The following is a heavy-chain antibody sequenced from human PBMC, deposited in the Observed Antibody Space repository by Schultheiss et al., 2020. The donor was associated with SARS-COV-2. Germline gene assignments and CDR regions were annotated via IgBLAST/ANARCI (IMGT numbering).Heavy chain of an antibody. D-gene: IGHD1-26*01. J-gene: IGHJ4*02. CDR2: IYWDDDK. Sequence: SGPTLVKPTQTLTLTCTFSGFSLSTGGMRVTWIRQPPGKALEWLALIYWDDDKYYSTSLKTRLTISKDTSKNQVVLTMTNMDPVDTATYYCARMMGWEFDYWGQGTLVTVSS. V-gene: IGHV2-70*01. CDR3: ARMMGWEFDY. CDR1: GFSLSTGGMR.